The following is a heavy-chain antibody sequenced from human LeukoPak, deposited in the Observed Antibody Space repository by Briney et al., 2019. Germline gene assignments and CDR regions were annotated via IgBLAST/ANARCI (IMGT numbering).Heavy chain of an antibody. J-gene: IGHJ6*03. Sequence: GGSLRLSCAASGFTFSSNGMNWVRQAPGKGLEWVSYISATGGTIYYADSVKGRFTISRDNAKNSLYLQMNSLRAEDTAVYYCARAAGYYDSSGFYYYYYYMDVWGKGTTVTVSS. CDR1: GFTFSSNG. CDR2: ISATGGTI. D-gene: IGHD3-22*01. CDR3: ARAAGYYDSSGFYYYYYYMDV. V-gene: IGHV3-48*03.